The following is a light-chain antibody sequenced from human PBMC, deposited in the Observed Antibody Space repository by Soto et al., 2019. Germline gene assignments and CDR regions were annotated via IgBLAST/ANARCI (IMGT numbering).Light chain of an antibody. J-gene: IGKJ2*01. CDR1: QTADKW. CDR2: DAS. Sequence: DIQVTQSPSTLSASVGDRVIIACRASQTADKWVAWYQQKPGKAPNVLIYDASRLESGVPSSFSGTGSGTLFTLTISNLQPDDFATYYCQQYNDYPYSVGQGTKVEI. CDR3: QQYNDYPYS. V-gene: IGKV1-5*01.